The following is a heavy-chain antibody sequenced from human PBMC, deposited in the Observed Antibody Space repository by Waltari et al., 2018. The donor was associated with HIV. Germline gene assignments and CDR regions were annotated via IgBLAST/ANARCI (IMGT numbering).Heavy chain of an antibody. J-gene: IGHJ3*02. V-gene: IGHV4-34*01. Sequence: QVQLQQWGAGLLKPSETLSLTCAVYGGSFSGYYWSWIRQPPGKGLEWIGEINHSGSTNDNPSLKSRVTISVDTSKNQFSLKLSSVTAADTAVYYCARGRARYDILTGYSRAFDIWGQGTMVTVSS. CDR2: INHSGST. CDR1: GGSFSGYY. D-gene: IGHD3-9*01. CDR3: ARGRARYDILTGYSRAFDI.